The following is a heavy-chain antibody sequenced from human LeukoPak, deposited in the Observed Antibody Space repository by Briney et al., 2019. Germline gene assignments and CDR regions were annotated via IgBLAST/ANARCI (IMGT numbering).Heavy chain of an antibody. CDR3: ASLQDYFDY. Sequence: SETLSLTCAVYGGSFSGYYWSWVRQPPGKGLERIGEINHSGSTNYNPSLKSRVTISVDTSKNQFSLKLSSVTAADTVVYYCASLQDYFDYWGQGTLVTVSS. J-gene: IGHJ4*02. CDR1: GGSFSGYY. CDR2: INHSGST. V-gene: IGHV4-34*01.